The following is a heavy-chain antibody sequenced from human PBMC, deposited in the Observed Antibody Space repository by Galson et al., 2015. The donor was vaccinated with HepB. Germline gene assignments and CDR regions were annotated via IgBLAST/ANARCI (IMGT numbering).Heavy chain of an antibody. Sequence: QSGAEVKKPGESLRISCKGSGYSFTSYWISWVRQMPGKGLEWMGRIDPSDSYTNYSPSFQGHVTISADKSISTAYLQWSSLKASDTAMYYCARHFYDILTGYYENYFDYWGQGTLVTVSS. CDR1: GYSFTSYW. J-gene: IGHJ4*02. D-gene: IGHD3-9*01. V-gene: IGHV5-10-1*01. CDR3: ARHFYDILTGYYENYFDY. CDR2: IDPSDSYT.